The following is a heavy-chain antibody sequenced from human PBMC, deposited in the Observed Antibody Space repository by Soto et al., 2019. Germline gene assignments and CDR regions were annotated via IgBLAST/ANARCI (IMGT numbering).Heavy chain of an antibody. Sequence: EVHLVESGGGLTQPGVSLRLSCAASGFTVGSNYMSWVRQAPGKGLEWVSVIYSEGTPYYADSVKGRFTISRENSNNTLYLHMNNLRAEDTAVYYCARSTYYDILTGSYYYYTMDVWGQATTVTVSS. CDR1: GFTVGSNY. CDR3: ARSTYYDILTGSYYYYTMDV. J-gene: IGHJ6*02. D-gene: IGHD3-9*01. CDR2: IYSEGTP. V-gene: IGHV3-53*01.